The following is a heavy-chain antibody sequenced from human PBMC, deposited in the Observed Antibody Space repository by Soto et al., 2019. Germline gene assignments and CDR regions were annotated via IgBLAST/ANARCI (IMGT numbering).Heavy chain of an antibody. J-gene: IGHJ6*02. CDR3: ARASAGRGNGLDV. V-gene: IGHV4-30-4*01. D-gene: IGHD3-16*01. CDR2: IYHSGGS. CDR1: GGSISIDDYF. Sequence: PSETLSLTCTFSGGSISIDDYFWSWVRQPPGKGLDWIGYIYHSGGSYYNPSLQNRVTISLDTSKNHFSLKLMSVTAADTAVYYCARASAGRGNGLDVWGQGTTVTVSS.